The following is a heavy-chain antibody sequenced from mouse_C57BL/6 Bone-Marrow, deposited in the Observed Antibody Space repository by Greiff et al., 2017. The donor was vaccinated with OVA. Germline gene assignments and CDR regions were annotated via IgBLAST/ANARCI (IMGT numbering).Heavy chain of an antibody. J-gene: IGHJ1*03. CDR1: GYSFTGYY. V-gene: IGHV1-42*01. CDR3: AYYGSDWYFDV. CDR2: INPSTGGT. D-gene: IGHD1-1*01. Sequence: VQLQQSGPELVKPGASVKISCKASGYSFTGYYMNWVKQSPEKSLEWIGEINPSTGGTTYNQKFKAKATLTVDKSSSTAYMQLKSLTSEDSAVYYCAYYGSDWYFDVWGTGTTVTVSS.